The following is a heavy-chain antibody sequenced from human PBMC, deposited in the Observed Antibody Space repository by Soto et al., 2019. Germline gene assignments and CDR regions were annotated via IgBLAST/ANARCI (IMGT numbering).Heavy chain of an antibody. Sequence: GGSLRLSCAASGVRFSSYALSWVRQAPGKGLEWLSVISGSGATTFSADSVKGRFTFSKDSSMNSFYLQMDSLKVDDTAVYYCAILAMAGDTVYYFNGLDVWGQGTTVTVSS. CDR1: GVRFSSYA. J-gene: IGHJ6*02. D-gene: IGHD3-3*02. V-gene: IGHV3-23*01. CDR3: AILAMAGDTVYYFNGLDV. CDR2: ISGSGATT.